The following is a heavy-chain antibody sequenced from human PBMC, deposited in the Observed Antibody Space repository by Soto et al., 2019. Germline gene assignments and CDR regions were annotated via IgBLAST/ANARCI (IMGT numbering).Heavy chain of an antibody. J-gene: IGHJ3*02. CDR2: IIPIFGTA. V-gene: IGHV1-69*13. Sequence: ASVKVSCKASGGTFSSYAISWVRQAPGQGLEWMGGIIPIFGTANYAQKFQGRVTITADESTSTAYMELSSLRSEDTAVYYCARDAPSRKVAFDIWGQGTMVTVS. CDR3: ARDAPSRKVAFDI. CDR1: GGTFSSYA.